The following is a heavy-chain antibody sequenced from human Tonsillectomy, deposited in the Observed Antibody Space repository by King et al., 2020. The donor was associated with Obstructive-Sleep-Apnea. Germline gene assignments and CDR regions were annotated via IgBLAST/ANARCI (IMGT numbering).Heavy chain of an antibody. CDR1: GGTFSSYA. CDR3: ARVFPADPLEIVSEKYYYYGMDV. J-gene: IGHJ6*02. D-gene: IGHD3-22*01. Sequence: QLVQSGAEVKKPGSSVKVSCKASGGTFSSYAISWVRQAPGQGLEWMGGIIPILGIGNYAQKFQGRVTITADKSTSTAYMELGSLRSKDTAVYYCARVFPADPLEIVSEKYYYYGMDVWGQGTTVTVSS. V-gene: IGHV1-69*10. CDR2: IIPILGIG.